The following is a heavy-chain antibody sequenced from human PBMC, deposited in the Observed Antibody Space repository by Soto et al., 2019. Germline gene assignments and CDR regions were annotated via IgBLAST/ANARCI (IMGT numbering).Heavy chain of an antibody. CDR2: IYYSGST. CDR1: DGSISGSSYY. V-gene: IGHV4-39*01. CDR3: MLGSGWKDFDY. D-gene: IGHD3-22*01. J-gene: IGHJ4*02. Sequence: LSLTCTVSDGSISGSSYYRGWIRQPPGKGLEWIGNIYYSGSTYYNPSLKSRVTISVDTSKNQFSLKLSSVTAADTAVYYCMLGSGWKDFDYWGEGTLGTVSS.